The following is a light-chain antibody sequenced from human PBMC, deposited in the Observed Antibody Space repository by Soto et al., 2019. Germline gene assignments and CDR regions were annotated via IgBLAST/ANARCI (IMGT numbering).Light chain of an antibody. Sequence: ESVWTQSPGTLYLSPGERATLSCRASQSVTSTYLAWYQHKYGQAPRLLLLGTSNRATGIPHRFSGSGSGTDCTLTIVRLEPADFAVYYCHQYGSSPLPFGPGTKVEI. CDR2: GTS. J-gene: IGKJ3*01. CDR1: QSVTSTY. V-gene: IGKV3-20*01. CDR3: HQYGSSPLP.